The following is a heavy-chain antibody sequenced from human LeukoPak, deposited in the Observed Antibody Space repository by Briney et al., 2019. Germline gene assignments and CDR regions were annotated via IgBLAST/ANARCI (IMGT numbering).Heavy chain of an antibody. V-gene: IGHV4-61*02. J-gene: IGHJ6*02. CDR1: GGSIRSGSYY. CDR2: IYTSGST. D-gene: IGHD4/OR15-4a*01. CDR3: TVTADDYGYYYGMDV. Sequence: SQTLSLTCTVSGGSIRSGSYYWSWNRQPAGKGLEWIGRIYTSGSTNYNPSLKSRVTISVDTSKNQFSLKLSSVTAADTAVYYCTVTADDYGYYYGMDVWGQGTTVTVSS.